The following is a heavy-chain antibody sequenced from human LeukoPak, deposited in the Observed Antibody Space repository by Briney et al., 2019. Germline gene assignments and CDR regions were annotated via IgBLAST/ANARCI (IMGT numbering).Heavy chain of an antibody. J-gene: IGHJ4*02. V-gene: IGHV3-30*04. CDR2: ISYDGSNK. CDR1: GFTFSSYA. Sequence: GGSLRLSCAASGFTFSSYAMHWVRQAPGKGLEWVAVISYDGSNKYYADSVKGRFTISRDNSKNTLYLQMNSLRAEDTAVYYCARDWGYWGQGTLVTVSS. CDR3: ARDWGY. D-gene: IGHD7-27*01.